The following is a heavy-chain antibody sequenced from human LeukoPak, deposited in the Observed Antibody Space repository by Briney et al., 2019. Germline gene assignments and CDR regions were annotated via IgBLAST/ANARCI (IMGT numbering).Heavy chain of an antibody. CDR1: GLTFSSYA. CDR3: AGHFGAWHYFDY. D-gene: IGHD3-3*01. Sequence: GGSLRLSCAASGLTFSSYAIDWVRQAPDKGLEWVALISYDGSTKYSTDSVKGRFTISRDNSKNTLYLQMNSLRPEDTAVYYCAGHFGAWHYFDYWGQGTLVTVSS. CDR2: ISYDGSTK. V-gene: IGHV3-30*04. J-gene: IGHJ4*02.